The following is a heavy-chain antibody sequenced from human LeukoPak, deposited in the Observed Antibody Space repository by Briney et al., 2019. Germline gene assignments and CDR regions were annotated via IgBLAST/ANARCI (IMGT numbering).Heavy chain of an antibody. CDR1: GGTFSSYA. CDR3: ARDFYYDSSGYFDY. V-gene: IGHV1-69*13. D-gene: IGHD3-22*01. Sequence: ASVKVSCKASGGTFSSYAISWVRQAPGQGLEWMGGIIPIFGTANYAQKFQGRVTITADESTSTAYMELSSLRSEDTAVYYCARDFYYDSSGYFDYWGQGTLVTVSS. J-gene: IGHJ4*02. CDR2: IIPIFGTA.